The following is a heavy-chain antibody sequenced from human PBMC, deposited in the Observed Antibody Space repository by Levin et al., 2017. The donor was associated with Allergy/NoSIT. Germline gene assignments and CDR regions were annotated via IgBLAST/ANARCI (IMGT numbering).Heavy chain of an antibody. CDR3: ARDYRTAAAAGLLDY. CDR1: GDSVSSPSAA. CDR2: AYYRSKWYF. Sequence: SQTLSLTCAISGDSVSSPSAAWNWIRQSPSRGLEWLGRAYYRSKWYFDYAESVKSRININPDTSKNQLSLQLNSVTPEDTAVYYCARDYRTAAAAGLLDYWGQGTLVTVSS. V-gene: IGHV6-1*01. D-gene: IGHD6-13*01. J-gene: IGHJ4*02.